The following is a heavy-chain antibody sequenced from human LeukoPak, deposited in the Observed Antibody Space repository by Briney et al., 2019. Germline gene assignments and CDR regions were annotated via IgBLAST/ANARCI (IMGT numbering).Heavy chain of an antibody. J-gene: IGHJ4*02. D-gene: IGHD3-22*01. CDR2: MNPNSGNT. V-gene: IGHV1-8*01. Sequence: ASVKVSCKASGYTFTSYDINWVRQATGQGLGWMGWMNPNSGNTGYAQKFQGRVTVTRNTSISTAYMELSSLRSEDTAVYYCARPLASYYYDSSGYYWFDYWGQGTLVTVSS. CDR3: ARPLASYYYDSSGYYWFDY. CDR1: GYTFTSYD.